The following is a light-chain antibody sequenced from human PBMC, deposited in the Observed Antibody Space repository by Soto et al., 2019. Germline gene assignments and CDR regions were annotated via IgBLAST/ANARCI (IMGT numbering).Light chain of an antibody. CDR2: EVS. J-gene: IGLJ2*01. V-gene: IGLV2-14*01. Sequence: QSALTQPASVSGSPGQSITISCTGTSSDIGAYNHVSWYQQHAGKAPKLMIYEVSNRPSGVSNHFSGSKSGNTASLTISGLQTEDEADYYCSSYTSGTTPVVFGGGTQLTVL. CDR1: SSDIGAYNH. CDR3: SSYTSGTTPVV.